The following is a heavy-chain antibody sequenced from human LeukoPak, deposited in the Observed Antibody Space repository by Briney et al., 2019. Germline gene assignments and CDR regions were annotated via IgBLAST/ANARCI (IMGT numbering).Heavy chain of an antibody. CDR1: GFTFSSYA. Sequence: GGSLRLSCAASGFTFSSYAMSWVRPAPGEGRGWVSAISGSGGSTYYADSVKGRFTMSTDNSKNTLYLHMNSLKTEDTGVYYCTTGPPTTVDFYYWGQRTLVTASS. CDR3: TTGPPTTVDFYY. D-gene: IGHD1-7*01. CDR2: ISGSGGST. J-gene: IGHJ4*02. V-gene: IGHV3-23*01.